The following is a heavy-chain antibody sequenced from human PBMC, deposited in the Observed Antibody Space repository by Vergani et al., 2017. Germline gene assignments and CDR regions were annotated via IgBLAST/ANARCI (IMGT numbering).Heavy chain of an antibody. J-gene: IGHJ6*03. CDR3: ARDPSIPHYYYMDV. D-gene: IGHD2-21*01. Sequence: VQLVESGGGVVQPGRSLRLSCAASGFTFSSYGMHWVRQAPGKGLEWVSAISGSGGSTYYADSVKGRFTISRDNSKNTLYLQMNSLRAEDTAVYYCARDPSIPHYYYMDVWGKGTTVTVSS. V-gene: IGHV3-23*04. CDR1: GFTFSSYG. CDR2: ISGSGGST.